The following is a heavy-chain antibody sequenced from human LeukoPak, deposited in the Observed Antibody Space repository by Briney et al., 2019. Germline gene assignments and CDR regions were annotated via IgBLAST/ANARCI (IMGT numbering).Heavy chain of an antibody. CDR1: GFTFSSYS. CDR3: ARDLAIFGDAFDI. CDR2: ISSSSSTI. D-gene: IGHD3-3*01. V-gene: IGHV3-48*01. J-gene: IGHJ3*02. Sequence: GGSLRLSCAASGFTFSSYSMNWVRQAPGKGLEWVSYISSSSSTIYYADSVKGRFTISRDNAKNSLYLQMNSLRAEDTAVYYCARDLAIFGDAFDIWGQGTMVTVSS.